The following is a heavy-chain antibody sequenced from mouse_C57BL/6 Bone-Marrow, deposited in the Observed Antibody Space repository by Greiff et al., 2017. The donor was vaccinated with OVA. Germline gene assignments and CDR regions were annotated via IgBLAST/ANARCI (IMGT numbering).Heavy chain of an antibody. Sequence: EVMLVESGEGLVKPGGSLKLSCAASGFTFSSYAMSWVRQTPEKRLEWVAYISSGGDYIYYADTVKGRFTISRDNARNTLYLQMSRLKSEDTAMYYCTREGNYYGSSYGYFDYWGQGTTLTVSS. CDR2: ISSGGDYI. CDR1: GFTFSSYA. V-gene: IGHV5-9-1*02. CDR3: TREGNYYGSSYGYFDY. D-gene: IGHD1-1*01. J-gene: IGHJ2*01.